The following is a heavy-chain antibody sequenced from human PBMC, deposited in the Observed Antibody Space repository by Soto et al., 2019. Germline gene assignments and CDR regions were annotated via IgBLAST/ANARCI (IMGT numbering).Heavy chain of an antibody. J-gene: IGHJ6*03. V-gene: IGHV4-34*01. Sequence: SETLSLTCGVYGGSFSGYYWSWIRQPPGKGLEWIGEINHSGSTNYNPSLKSRVTISVDTSKNQFSLKLSSVTAADTAVYYCARITRTVSYYYYYYMDVWGKGTTVTVSS. CDR3: ARITRTVSYYYYYYMDV. D-gene: IGHD3-10*01. CDR2: INHSGST. CDR1: GGSFSGYY.